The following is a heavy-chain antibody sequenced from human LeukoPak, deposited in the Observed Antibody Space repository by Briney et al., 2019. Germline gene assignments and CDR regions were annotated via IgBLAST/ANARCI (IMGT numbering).Heavy chain of an antibody. CDR3: ARDSQRITIFGVVISLDAFDI. J-gene: IGHJ3*02. CDR2: IKQDGGEK. CDR1: GFTFSGYW. V-gene: IGHV3-7*03. D-gene: IGHD3-3*01. Sequence: GGSLRLSCAASGFTFSGYWMSWVRQAPGKGLEWVANIKQDGGEKYYVDSVKGRFTISRDNAKNSLYLQMNSLRAEDTAVYYCARDSQRITIFGVVISLDAFDIWGQGTMVTVSS.